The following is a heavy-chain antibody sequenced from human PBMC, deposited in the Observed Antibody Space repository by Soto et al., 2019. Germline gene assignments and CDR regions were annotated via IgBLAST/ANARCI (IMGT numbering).Heavy chain of an antibody. CDR3: ARGGYYDSSGSRNYYYYGMNV. Sequence: ASGKVSCKASGYRFTSYGINWVRQAPGQGLEWLGWISAYDGNTNYAQILQGRVSMTTDTSANTAYMELRSLRADDTAMYYCARGGYYDSSGSRNYYYYGMNVWGQGTTVTVSS. V-gene: IGHV1-18*01. J-gene: IGHJ6*02. CDR1: GYRFTSYG. CDR2: ISAYDGNT. D-gene: IGHD3-22*01.